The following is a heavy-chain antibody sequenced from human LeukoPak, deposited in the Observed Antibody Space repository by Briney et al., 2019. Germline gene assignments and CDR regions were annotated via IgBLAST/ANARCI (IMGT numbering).Heavy chain of an antibody. CDR1: GGSFSGYY. Sequence: SETLSLTCAVYGGSFSGYYWSWIRQPPGKGLEWIGEINHSGSTNYNPSLKSRVTISVDTSKNQFSLRLSSVTAADTAVYYCARMAVITADFDYWGQGTLVTVSS. V-gene: IGHV4-34*01. CDR3: ARMAVITADFDY. J-gene: IGHJ4*02. D-gene: IGHD3-22*01. CDR2: INHSGST.